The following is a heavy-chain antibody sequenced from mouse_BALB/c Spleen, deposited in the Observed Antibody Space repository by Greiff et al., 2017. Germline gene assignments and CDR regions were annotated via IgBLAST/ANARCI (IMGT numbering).Heavy chain of an antibody. J-gene: IGHJ1*01. V-gene: IGHV1-80*01. Sequence: QVQLQQSGAELVRPGSSVKISCKASGYAFSSYWMNWVKQRPGQGLEWIGQIYPGDGDTNYNGKFKGKATLTADKSSSTAYMQLSSLTSEDSAVYFCARLSTVVATPWYFDVWGAGTTVTVSS. CDR3: ARLSTVVATPWYFDV. CDR1: GYAFSSYW. CDR2: IYPGDGDT. D-gene: IGHD1-1*01.